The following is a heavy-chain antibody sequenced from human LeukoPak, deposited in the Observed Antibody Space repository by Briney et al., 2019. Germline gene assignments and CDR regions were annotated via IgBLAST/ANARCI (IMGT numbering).Heavy chain of an antibody. CDR3: ARVFTMVRGYNWFDP. D-gene: IGHD3-10*01. Sequence: PGGSLRLSCAASGFTFSSYEMNWVRQAPGKGLEWVSYISSSGSTIYYAYSVKGRFTISRDNAKNSLYLQMNSLRAEDKAVYYCARVFTMVRGYNWFDPWGQGTLVTVSS. J-gene: IGHJ5*02. CDR2: ISSSGSTI. CDR1: GFTFSSYE. V-gene: IGHV3-48*03.